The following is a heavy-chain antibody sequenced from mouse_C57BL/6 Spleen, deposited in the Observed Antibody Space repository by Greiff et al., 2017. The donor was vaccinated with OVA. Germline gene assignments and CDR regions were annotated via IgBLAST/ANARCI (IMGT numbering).Heavy chain of an antibody. CDR2: INPGSGGT. V-gene: IGHV1-54*01. D-gene: IGHD4-1*01. CDR3: ARGTGTGYFDY. Sequence: QVQLQQSGAELVRPGTSVKVSCKASGFAFTNYLIEWVQQRPGQGLEWIGVINPGSGGTNYNEKFKGKATLTADKSSSTAYMQLSSLTSEDAAVYCCARGTGTGYFDYWGQGTTLTVSS. J-gene: IGHJ2*01. CDR1: GFAFTNYL.